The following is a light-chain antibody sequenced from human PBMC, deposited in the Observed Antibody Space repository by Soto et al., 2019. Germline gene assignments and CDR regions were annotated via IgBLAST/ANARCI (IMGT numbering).Light chain of an antibody. V-gene: IGKV3-15*01. CDR1: QSVSSS. CDR3: QQYNNWST. J-gene: IGKJ1*01. CDR2: GAS. Sequence: EIVMTQSPATLSVSPGERATLSCRASQSVSSSLAWYQQKPGQAPRLLIYGASTRATGIPARFSGSEYGTEFTLTISSLQSEDFAVYYCQQYNNWSTFGQGTKVETK.